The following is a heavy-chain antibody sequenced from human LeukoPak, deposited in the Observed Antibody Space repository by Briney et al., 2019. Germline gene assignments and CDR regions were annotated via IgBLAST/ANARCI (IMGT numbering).Heavy chain of an antibody. J-gene: IGHJ4*02. CDR2: ISGSGVST. V-gene: IGHV3-23*01. D-gene: IGHD5-12*01. CDR3: AREDQWLRFFDY. Sequence: GGSLRLSCAASGFTFSRYAMTWVRQAPGKGLEWVSAISGSGVSTYYADSVKGRFTISRDNAKNSLYLQMNSLRAEDTAVYYCAREDQWLRFFDYWGQGTLVTVSS. CDR1: GFTFSRYA.